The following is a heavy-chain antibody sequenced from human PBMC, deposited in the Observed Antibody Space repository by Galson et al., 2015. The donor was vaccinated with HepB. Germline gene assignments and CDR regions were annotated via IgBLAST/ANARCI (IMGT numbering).Heavy chain of an antibody. CDR2: IYYSGST. Sequence: ETLSLTCTVSGGSISSYYWSWIRQPPGKGLEWIGYIYYSGSTNYNPSLKSRVTISVDTSKNQFSLKLSSVTAADTAVYYCARAPRDYRLIDSWGQGTLVTVSS. J-gene: IGHJ4*02. D-gene: IGHD4-11*01. V-gene: IGHV4-59*01. CDR3: ARAPRDYRLIDS. CDR1: GGSISSYY.